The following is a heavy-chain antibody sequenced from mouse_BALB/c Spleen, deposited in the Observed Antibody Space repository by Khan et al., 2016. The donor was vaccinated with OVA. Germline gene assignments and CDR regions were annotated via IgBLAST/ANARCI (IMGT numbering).Heavy chain of an antibody. V-gene: IGHV1-18*01. CDR2: INPNNGDT. Sequence: VQLKQSGPELVKPGASVKISCKASGYTFSDYTIDWVKQNHGKSLEWIGDINPNNGDTFYNQKFKGKATLTVDKSSSTAFMELRSLTSEDTAVYYCARTGYGSLGYWGQGTTLTVSS. CDR1: GYTFSDYT. D-gene: IGHD1-1*01. J-gene: IGHJ2*01. CDR3: ARTGYGSLGY.